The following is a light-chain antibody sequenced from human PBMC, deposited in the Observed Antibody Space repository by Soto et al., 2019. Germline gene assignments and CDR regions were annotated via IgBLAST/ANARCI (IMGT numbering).Light chain of an antibody. V-gene: IGLV2-14*03. Sequence: QSVLTQPASVSGSPGQSITISCAGTSSDVGAYNYVSWYQHHPGKAPKLMIYDVNNRPSGDSNRFSGSKSGNTASLTISGLQDEDEADYYCSSWTSGATYVFGSGTKVTV. CDR2: DVN. J-gene: IGLJ1*01. CDR3: SSWTSGATYV. CDR1: SSDVGAYNY.